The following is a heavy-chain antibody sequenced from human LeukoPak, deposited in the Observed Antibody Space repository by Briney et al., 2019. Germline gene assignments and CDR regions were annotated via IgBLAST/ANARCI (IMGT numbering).Heavy chain of an antibody. V-gene: IGHV3-30*02. J-gene: IGHJ3*02. CDR2: IRYDGSNK. D-gene: IGHD6-19*01. CDR3: ARDAKYSSGHDAFDI. CDR1: GFTFSSYG. Sequence: PGGSLRLSCAASGFTFSSYGMHWVRQAPGKGLEWVAFIRYDGSNKYYADSVKGRFTISRDNSKNTLYLQMNSLRAEDTAVYYCARDAKYSSGHDAFDIWGQGTMVTVSS.